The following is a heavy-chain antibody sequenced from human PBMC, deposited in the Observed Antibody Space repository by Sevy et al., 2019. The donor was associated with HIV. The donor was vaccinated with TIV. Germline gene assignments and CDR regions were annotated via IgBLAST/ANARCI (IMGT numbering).Heavy chain of an antibody. Sequence: GGSLRLSCTASGFTFSSYEMNWVRQAPGMGLEWVSYITNSGSSIYYSDSVRGRFTVSRDNAKNSLYLQMKSLRAEDTAVYYCARDLPPSATTVAHFDYWGRGTLVTVSS. CDR2: ITNSGSSI. V-gene: IGHV3-48*03. D-gene: IGHD4-17*01. CDR1: GFTFSSYE. J-gene: IGHJ4*02. CDR3: ARDLPPSATTVAHFDY.